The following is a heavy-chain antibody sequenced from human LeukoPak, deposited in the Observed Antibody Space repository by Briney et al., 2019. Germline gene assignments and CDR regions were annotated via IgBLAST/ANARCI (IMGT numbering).Heavy chain of an antibody. CDR3: ARSLSGYITDPFFDQ. D-gene: IGHD5-12*01. Sequence: PGGSLRLSCAASGFTFSSYSMNWVRQAPGKGLEWVSSISSSSSYIYYADSVKGRFTISRDNAKNSLYLQMNSLRAEDTAVYYCARSLSGYITDPFFDQWGQGVLVTVSS. V-gene: IGHV3-21*01. CDR2: ISSSSSYI. CDR1: GFTFSSYS. J-gene: IGHJ4*02.